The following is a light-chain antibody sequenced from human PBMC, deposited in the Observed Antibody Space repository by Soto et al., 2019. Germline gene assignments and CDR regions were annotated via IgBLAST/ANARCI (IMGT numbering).Light chain of an antibody. V-gene: IGLV2-14*02. CDR3: SSYTSSSTLYV. Sequence: QSALTQPASVSGSPGQSITISCTGTSSDVGIYNLVSWYQQHPGKAPRLMVYDGSKRPSGVSYRFSGSKSGNTASLTISGLQAEDEADYYCSSYTSSSTLYVFGTGTKLTVL. CDR2: DGS. J-gene: IGLJ1*01. CDR1: SSDVGIYNL.